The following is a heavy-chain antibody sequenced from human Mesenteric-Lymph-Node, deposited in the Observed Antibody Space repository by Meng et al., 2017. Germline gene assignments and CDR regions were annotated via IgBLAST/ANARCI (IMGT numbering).Heavy chain of an antibody. CDR1: GYTFTSYY. CDR2: INPSTGTT. D-gene: IGHD6-19*01. V-gene: IGHV1-46*04. CDR3: ARDCLAGYTSGWQFDY. Sequence: QVKLVQSGAEVKKPGASVKVSCKASGYTFTSYYIHWVRQAPGQGLEWMGIINPSTGTTTYAQNLQGRVTMTRDTSTSTVYMELSSLRSEDTAVYYCARDCLAGYTSGWQFDYWGQGTLVTVSS. J-gene: IGHJ4*02.